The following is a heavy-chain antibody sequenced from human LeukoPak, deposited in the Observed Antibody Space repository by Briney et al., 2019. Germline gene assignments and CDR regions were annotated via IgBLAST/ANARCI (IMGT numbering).Heavy chain of an antibody. Sequence: GGSLRLSCAASGFTLSSYAMPWLRQAPGKGLEWVSGISGGNGATYYADSVKGRFTISTDNSKNTLYLQMNSLRVEDKAVYYCAKSYYYGSGSPSLDYWGQGTLVTVSS. CDR3: AKSYYYGSGSPSLDY. J-gene: IGHJ4*02. CDR1: GFTLSSYA. CDR2: ISGGNGAT. V-gene: IGHV3-23*01. D-gene: IGHD3-10*01.